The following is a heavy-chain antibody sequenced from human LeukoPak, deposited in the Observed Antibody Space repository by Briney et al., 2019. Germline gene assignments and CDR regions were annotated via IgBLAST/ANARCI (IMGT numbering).Heavy chain of an antibody. Sequence: GGSLRLSCAASGFTFSSYWMSWVRQAPGKGLEWVANKKQDGSEKYYVDSVKGRFTISRDNAKNSLYLQMNSLRAEDTAVYYCARGSSIAASYYYYYGMDVWGQGTTVTVSS. V-gene: IGHV3-7*01. J-gene: IGHJ6*02. D-gene: IGHD6-6*01. CDR2: KKQDGSEK. CDR1: GFTFSSYW. CDR3: ARGSSIAASYYYYYGMDV.